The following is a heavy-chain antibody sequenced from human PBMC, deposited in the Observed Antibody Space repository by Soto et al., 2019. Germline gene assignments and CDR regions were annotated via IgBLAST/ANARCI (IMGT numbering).Heavy chain of an antibody. Sequence: QVQLVQSGAEVKKPGSSVKVSCKASGGTFSSYAISWVRQAPGQGLEWMGGIIPIFGTANYAQKFQGRVTITEEESTSTAYMELSSLRSEDTAVYYCARVNCSSTSCYVGYYYYGMDVWGQGTTVTVSS. CDR3: ARVNCSSTSCYVGYYYYGMDV. CDR2: IIPIFGTA. V-gene: IGHV1-69*01. D-gene: IGHD2-2*01. CDR1: GGTFSSYA. J-gene: IGHJ6*02.